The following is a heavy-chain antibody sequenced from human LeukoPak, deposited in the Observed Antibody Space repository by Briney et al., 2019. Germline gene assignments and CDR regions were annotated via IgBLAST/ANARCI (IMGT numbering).Heavy chain of an antibody. V-gene: IGHV1-18*01. CDR2: IYSYNGNT. CDR3: ARGSFSADAPLVLDYFHH. Sequence: ASVKVSCKAPGYTFTSYGISWVRQAPGQGLEWMGWIYSYNGNTNYAQKFQGRVTMTTDTSTSTAYMELSRLKSDDTAVYYCARGSFSADAPLVLDYFHHWGQGTLVTVSS. J-gene: IGHJ1*01. D-gene: IGHD5-18*01. CDR1: GYTFTSYG.